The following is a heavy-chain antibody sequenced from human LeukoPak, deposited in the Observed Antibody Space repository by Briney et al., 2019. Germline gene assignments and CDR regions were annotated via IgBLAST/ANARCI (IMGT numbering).Heavy chain of an antibody. V-gene: IGHV3-7*05. CDR1: GFIFNNYW. CDR2: INQGGSDK. Sequence: PGGSLRLSCAASGFIFNNYWMSWVRQAPGKGLEWVANINQGGSDKYYLDSVKGRFNISRENAKNSLYLKMNSLRAEDTPVYYCARGMIRGVMDDYWGQGTLVTVSS. D-gene: IGHD3-10*01. J-gene: IGHJ4*02. CDR3: ARGMIRGVMDDY.